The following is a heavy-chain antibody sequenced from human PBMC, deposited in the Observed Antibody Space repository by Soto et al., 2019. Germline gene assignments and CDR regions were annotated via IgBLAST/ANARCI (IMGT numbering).Heavy chain of an antibody. V-gene: IGHV3-23*01. CDR2: ISNSGGST. CDR1: GFTFSSYA. J-gene: IGHJ4*02. D-gene: IGHD1-26*01. Sequence: GGSLRLSCAASGFTFSSYAMSWVRQAPGKGLEWVSVISNSGGSTYYADSVKGRFTISRDNSKNTLYLQMNSLRVEDTAVYYCAKVAVGATLGYFDYWGQGTLVTVSS. CDR3: AKVAVGATLGYFDY.